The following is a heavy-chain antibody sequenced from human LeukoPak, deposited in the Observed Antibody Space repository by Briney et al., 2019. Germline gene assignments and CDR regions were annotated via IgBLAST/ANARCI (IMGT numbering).Heavy chain of an antibody. D-gene: IGHD5-24*01. J-gene: IGHJ1*01. Sequence: GGSLRLSCAASGFTLSSYAMSWVRQAPGKGLEWVSAISGSGGSTYYADSVKGRFTISRDNSKNTLYLQMNSLRAEDTAVYYCAKVWVEMATITYFQHWGQGTLVTVSS. CDR2: ISGSGGST. CDR3: AKVWVEMATITYFQH. V-gene: IGHV3-23*01. CDR1: GFTLSSYA.